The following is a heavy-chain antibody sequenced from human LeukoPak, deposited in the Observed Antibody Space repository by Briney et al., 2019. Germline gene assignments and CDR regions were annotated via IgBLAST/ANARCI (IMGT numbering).Heavy chain of an antibody. Sequence: GGSLRLSCAASGFTFSSYAMHWVRQAPGKGLEWVAVISYDGSNKYYADSVKGRFTISRDNSKNTLYLQMNSLRAEDTAVYYCAKDEVVPAATFDYWGQGTLVTVSS. V-gene: IGHV3-30-3*01. CDR2: ISYDGSNK. CDR3: AKDEVVPAATFDY. CDR1: GFTFSSYA. J-gene: IGHJ4*02. D-gene: IGHD2-2*01.